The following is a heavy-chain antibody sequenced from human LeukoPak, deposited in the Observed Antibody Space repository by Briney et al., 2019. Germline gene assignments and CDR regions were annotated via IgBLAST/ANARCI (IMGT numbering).Heavy chain of an antibody. V-gene: IGHV4-39*01. J-gene: IGHJ4*02. CDR1: SRSHNSSSYY. CDR2: IYYSGST. Sequence: SDTLSLTCTVSSRSHNSSSYYWGWIRQPPAKGLERIGRIYYSGSTYYNPSLKSRVTISVDPTKNQFSLKLRSVTAADMGVYYCARAGRWLHTGGYFDYWGQGTLFTASS. D-gene: IGHD5-24*01. CDR3: ARAGRWLHTGGYFDY.